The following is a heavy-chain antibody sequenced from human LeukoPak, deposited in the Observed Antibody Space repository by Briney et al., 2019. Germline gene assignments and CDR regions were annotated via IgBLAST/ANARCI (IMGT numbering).Heavy chain of an antibody. J-gene: IGHJ4*02. CDR1: GGSISNTYY. Sequence: PSETLSLTCTVSGGSISNTYYWGWIRQPPGKGLEWIGNIHHSGSTYYNPSLKSRVTISVDTSKNQFSLKLSSVTAADTAVYYCARGRSHRSHSDYWGQGTLVTVSS. D-gene: IGHD2-15*01. CDR2: IHHSGST. CDR3: ARGRSHRSHSDY. V-gene: IGHV4-38-2*02.